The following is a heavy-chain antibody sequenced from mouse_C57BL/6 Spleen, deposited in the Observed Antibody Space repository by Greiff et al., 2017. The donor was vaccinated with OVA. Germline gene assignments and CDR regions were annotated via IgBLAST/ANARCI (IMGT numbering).Heavy chain of an antibody. CDR2: IYPRDGST. CDR3: ERSTGTWIAY. D-gene: IGHD4-1*01. V-gene: IGHV1-85*01. J-gene: IGHJ3*01. CDR1: GYTFTSYD. Sequence: VQLQQSGPELVKPGASVKLSCKASGYTFTSYDINWVKQRPGQGLERIGWIYPRDGSTKYNEQFKGKATSTVVTSSSTAYMELHSLTSEDSAVYLCERSTGTWIAYWGQGTLVTVSA.